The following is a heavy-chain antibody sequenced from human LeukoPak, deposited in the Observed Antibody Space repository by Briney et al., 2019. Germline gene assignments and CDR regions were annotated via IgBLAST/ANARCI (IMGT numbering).Heavy chain of an antibody. CDR3: ARDLGSPTEVGWFDP. V-gene: IGHV1-69*05. J-gene: IGHJ5*02. D-gene: IGHD6-13*01. CDR1: GGTFSSYA. CDR2: IIPIFGTA. Sequence: GASVKVSCKASGGTFSSYAISWVGQAPGQGLEWMGGIIPIFGTANYAQKFQGRVTITTDESTSTAYMELSSLRSEDTAVYYCARDLGSPTEVGWFDPWGQGTLVTVSS.